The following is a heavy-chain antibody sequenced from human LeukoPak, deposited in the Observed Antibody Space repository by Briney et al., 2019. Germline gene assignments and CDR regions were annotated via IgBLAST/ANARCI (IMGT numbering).Heavy chain of an antibody. D-gene: IGHD3-10*01. CDR2: ISPDGDTI. CDR1: GFNFNTIS. J-gene: IGHJ4*02. V-gene: IGHV3-21*01. Sequence: GGSLRLSCEASGFNFNTISMNWVRRAPGKGLEWVSSISPDGDTIYHADSVKGRFTTSRDNAERSLYLQMNSLRAEDTAVYYCTRDLPVPSLVRGIIIYGLIDYWGQGTLVTVSS. CDR3: TRDLPVPSLVRGIIIYGLIDY.